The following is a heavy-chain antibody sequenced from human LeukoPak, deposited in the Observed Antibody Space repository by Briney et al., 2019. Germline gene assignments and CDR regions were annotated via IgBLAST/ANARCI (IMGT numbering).Heavy chain of an antibody. V-gene: IGHV4-4*07. CDR1: RGSMNHYY. CDR3: ARTSATGATYFDY. Sequence: SETLSLTCTVSRGSMNHYYWIWIRQPAGKGLEGIRRFYSTGITHYNPTLKSRVTLSVDTSKSQFSLNLSSVTAADAAVYYCARTSATGATYFDYWGQGTLVTVSS. CDR2: FYSTGIT. D-gene: IGHD1-26*01. J-gene: IGHJ4*02.